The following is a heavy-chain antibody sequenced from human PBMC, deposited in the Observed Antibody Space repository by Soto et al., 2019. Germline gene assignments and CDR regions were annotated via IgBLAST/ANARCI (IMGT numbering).Heavy chain of an antibody. CDR2: INPESTTL. Sequence: AGGSLRLSCTASEITLNIYWMHWIRQAPGKGLVWVSRINPESTTLTYADSVTGRFTISRDSAKNTLYLQMNGLSAEDTAIYYCIKDPFGAWASSGQGTPVTVSS. CDR1: EITLNIYW. D-gene: IGHD3-10*01. V-gene: IGHV3-74*01. J-gene: IGHJ5*02. CDR3: IKDPFGAWAS.